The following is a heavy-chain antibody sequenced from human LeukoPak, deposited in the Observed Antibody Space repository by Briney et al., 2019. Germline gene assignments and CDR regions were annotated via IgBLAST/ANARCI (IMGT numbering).Heavy chain of an antibody. Sequence: GGSLRLSCAASGFTVDSNYLSWVRQAPGKGLEWVSTIYTGGNTYYADSVKGRFTISRDNSKNTLYLQMNSLRAEDTAVYYCAKGLSRRGYSYGSVDYWGQGTLVTVSS. J-gene: IGHJ4*02. V-gene: IGHV3-53*01. D-gene: IGHD5-18*01. CDR1: GFTVDSNY. CDR3: AKGLSRRGYSYGSVDY. CDR2: IYTGGNT.